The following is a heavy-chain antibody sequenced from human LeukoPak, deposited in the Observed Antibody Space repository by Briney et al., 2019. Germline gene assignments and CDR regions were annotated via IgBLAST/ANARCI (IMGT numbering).Heavy chain of an antibody. Sequence: KPSETQSLTCTVSGGSISSYYWSWIRQPPGKGLEWIGYIYYSGSTNCNPSVKSRVAMSVDTSKKQFSLKLSSLTAADTAVYYCARGGTAVIAPYAFDIWGQGTMVTVSS. CDR3: ARGGTAVIAPYAFDI. CDR2: IYYSGST. D-gene: IGHD4-23*01. J-gene: IGHJ3*02. V-gene: IGHV4-59*01. CDR1: GGSISSYY.